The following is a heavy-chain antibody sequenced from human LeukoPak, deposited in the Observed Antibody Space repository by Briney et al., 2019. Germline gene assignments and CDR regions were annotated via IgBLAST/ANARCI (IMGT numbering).Heavy chain of an antibody. V-gene: IGHV5-51*01. CDR2: IYPGDSDT. Sequence: GESLKISCKGSGYSFTSYWIGWVRQMPGKGLEWMGIIYPGDSDTRYSPSFQGQVTISADKSISTAYLQSRNLKASDTAMYYCARIEGGALFAWGGQGTLVTVSS. CDR1: GYSFTSYW. CDR3: ARIEGGALFAW. D-gene: IGHD1-26*01. J-gene: IGHJ4*02.